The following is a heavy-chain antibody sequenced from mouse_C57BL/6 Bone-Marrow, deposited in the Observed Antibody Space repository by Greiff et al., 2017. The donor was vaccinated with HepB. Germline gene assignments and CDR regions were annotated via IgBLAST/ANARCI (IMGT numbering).Heavy chain of an antibody. CDR2: IDPSDSYT. CDR3: AREGLLQDY. D-gene: IGHD2-3*01. V-gene: IGHV1-69*01. J-gene: IGHJ2*01. Sequence: VQLQQPGAELVMPGASVKLSCKASGYTFTSYWMHWVKQRPGQGLEWIGEIDPSDSYTNYNQKFKGKSTLTVDKSSSRAYMQLSSLTSEDSAVYYCAREGLLQDYWGQGTTLTVSS. CDR1: GYTFTSYW.